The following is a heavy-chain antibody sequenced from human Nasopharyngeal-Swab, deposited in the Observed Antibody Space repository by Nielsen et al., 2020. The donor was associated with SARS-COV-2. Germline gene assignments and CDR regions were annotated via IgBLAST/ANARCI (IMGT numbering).Heavy chain of an antibody. CDR1: GGSISSGGYS. Sequence: SETLSLTCAVSGGSISSGGYSWSWIRQPPGKGLEWIGYIYHSGSTHYNPSLKSRVTISVDRSKNQFSLKLSSVTAADTAVYYCARVSRYSSSWQYYYGMDVWGQGTTVTVSS. D-gene: IGHD6-13*01. CDR3: ARVSRYSSSWQYYYGMDV. CDR2: IYHSGST. V-gene: IGHV4-30-2*01. J-gene: IGHJ6*02.